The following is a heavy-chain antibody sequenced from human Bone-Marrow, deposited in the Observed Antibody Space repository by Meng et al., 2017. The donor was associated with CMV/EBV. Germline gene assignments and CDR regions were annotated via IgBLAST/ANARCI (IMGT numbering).Heavy chain of an antibody. D-gene: IGHD2-2*01. V-gene: IGHV3-23*01. Sequence: GESLKISCAGSGFSFATYALSWVRQTPGKGLEWVSSISGSGETTYYADSVKGRFTVSRDNSRDTVHLQMNSLRGEDTAVYYCARDDVVVPAALEVFDYWGQGTLVTVSS. J-gene: IGHJ4*02. CDR2: ISGSGETT. CDR1: GFSFATYA. CDR3: ARDDVVVPAALEVFDY.